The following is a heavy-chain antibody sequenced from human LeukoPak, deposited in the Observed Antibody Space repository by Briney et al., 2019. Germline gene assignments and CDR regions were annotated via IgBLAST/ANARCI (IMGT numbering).Heavy chain of an antibody. CDR2: IYPGDSHT. CDR3: ARGPYAYTSSATLGSYNWFDP. V-gene: IGHV5-51*01. J-gene: IGHJ5*02. CDR1: GYSFPNYW. D-gene: IGHD2-2*02. Sequence: GESLQISCKGSGYSFPNYWIGWVRQMPGKGLEWMGIIYPGDSHTRYSPSFQDQVTISVDKSISTAYLQWSSLKASDTAMYYCARGPYAYTSSATLGSYNWFDPWGQGSLVTVSS.